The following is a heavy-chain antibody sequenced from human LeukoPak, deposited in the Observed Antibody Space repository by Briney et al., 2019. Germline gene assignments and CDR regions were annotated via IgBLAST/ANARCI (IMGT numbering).Heavy chain of an antibody. CDR2: VYYTGGT. J-gene: IGHJ5*02. D-gene: IGHD3-3*01. Sequence: SETLSLTCTVSGGSIDITTYYWGWIRQPPGKGLDWIGSVYYTGGTYYNPSLMSRVTISIDTSKNQFSLKLSSVTAADTAVYHCARWYYDFWSGHENNWFDPWGQGTLVTVSS. V-gene: IGHV4-39*07. CDR3: ARWYYDFWSGHENNWFDP. CDR1: GGSIDITTYY.